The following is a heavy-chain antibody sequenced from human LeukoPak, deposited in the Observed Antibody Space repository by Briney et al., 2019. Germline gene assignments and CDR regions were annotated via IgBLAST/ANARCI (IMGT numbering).Heavy chain of an antibody. V-gene: IGHV3-48*01. CDR3: ARTYERELDY. CDR1: GFTFSSYH. Sequence: GGSLRLSCAASGFTFSSYHMNWVRQAPGKGLEWVSYISIFSTTIYYADSLKRRFTISRDDANNLVFLQMNSLRAEDTAVYYCARTYERELDYWGQGTLVTVSS. CDR2: ISIFSTTI. D-gene: IGHD1-26*01. J-gene: IGHJ4*02.